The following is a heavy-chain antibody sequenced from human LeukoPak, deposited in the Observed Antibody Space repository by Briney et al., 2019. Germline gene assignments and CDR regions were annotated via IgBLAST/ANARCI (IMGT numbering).Heavy chain of an antibody. CDR2: IYYSGST. CDR3: ARLVHCSSTSCYPGGFDY. CDR1: GGSISSSSYY. V-gene: IGHV4-39*01. J-gene: IGHJ4*02. Sequence: SETLSLTCTVSGGSISSSSYYWGWIRQPPGKGLEWIGSIYYSGSTYYNPSLKGRVTISVDTSKNQFSLKLSSVTAADTAVYYCARLVHCSSTSCYPGGFDYWGQGTLVTVSS. D-gene: IGHD2-2*01.